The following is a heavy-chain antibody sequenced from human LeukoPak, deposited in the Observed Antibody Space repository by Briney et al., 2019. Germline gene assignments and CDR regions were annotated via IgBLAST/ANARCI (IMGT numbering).Heavy chain of an antibody. CDR1: GYTFTSYY. V-gene: IGHV1-46*01. D-gene: IGHD6-13*01. CDR3: ARNPILRQHLPHYYYYYMDV. CDR2: INPSGGST. J-gene: IGHJ6*03. Sequence: ASVKVSCKASGYTFTSYYMHWVRQAPGQGLEWMGIINPSGGSTSYAQKFQGRVTMTRDMSTSTVYMELSSLRSEDTAVYYCARNPILRQHLPHYYYYYMDVWGKGTTVTVSS.